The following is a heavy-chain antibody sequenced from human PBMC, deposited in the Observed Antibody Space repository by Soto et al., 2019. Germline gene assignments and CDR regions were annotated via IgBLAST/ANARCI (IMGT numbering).Heavy chain of an antibody. D-gene: IGHD2-8*02. CDR2: VTHDGSLY. CDR1: GFTFSSCA. J-gene: IGHJ4*02. V-gene: IGHV3-30*18. Sequence: GGSLRLSCVASGFTFSSCAMHWVRQVPGKGLEWLAVVTHDGSLYPYADSVKGRFSISRDNSRKTLYLQMNSLRPEDTAVYYGVKDRSDTWSFDYWGQGTLVTVSS. CDR3: VKDRSDTWSFDY.